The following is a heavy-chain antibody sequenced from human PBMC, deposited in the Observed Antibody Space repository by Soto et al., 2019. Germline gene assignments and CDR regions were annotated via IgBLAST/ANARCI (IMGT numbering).Heavy chain of an antibody. CDR2: INVHDGNT. Sequence: ASVKVSCKASDYNFKVYGISWVIQTPGQGLEWMGWINVHDGNTNFGEKFKGRITLTTDKSTDTAYMELWNLRVDDTAMYYCARADYGENNWLDPWGPGTQVTVSS. D-gene: IGHD4-17*01. V-gene: IGHV1-18*01. J-gene: IGHJ5*02. CDR3: ARADYGENNWLDP. CDR1: DYNFKVYG.